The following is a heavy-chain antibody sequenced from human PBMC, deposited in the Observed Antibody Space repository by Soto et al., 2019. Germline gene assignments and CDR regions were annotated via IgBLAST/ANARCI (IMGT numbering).Heavy chain of an antibody. V-gene: IGHV5-51*01. Sequence: GESLKISCKGSGYSFTSYWIGWVRQMPGKGLEWMGIIYPGDSDTRYSPSFQGQVTISADKSISTAYLQWSSLTASDTAMYYCARVAAAAPRWVYYFDYWGQGTLVTVSS. J-gene: IGHJ4*02. D-gene: IGHD6-13*01. CDR1: GYSFTSYW. CDR2: IYPGDSDT. CDR3: ARVAAAAPRWVYYFDY.